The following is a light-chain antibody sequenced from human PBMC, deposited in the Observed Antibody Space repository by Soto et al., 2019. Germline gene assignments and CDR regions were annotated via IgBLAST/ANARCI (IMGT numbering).Light chain of an antibody. J-gene: IGLJ1*01. V-gene: IGLV1-44*01. CDR2: SSI. Sequence: QSVLTQPPSASGTPGQRVTISCSGSASNIGSKSVNWYQQFPGTAPKLLIYSSIYRPSGVPARMSASKSGTSPSLAISGLQSEDADDYYCAAWDDSLDEYVFGTGTKVTVL. CDR1: ASNIGSKS. CDR3: AAWDDSLDEYV.